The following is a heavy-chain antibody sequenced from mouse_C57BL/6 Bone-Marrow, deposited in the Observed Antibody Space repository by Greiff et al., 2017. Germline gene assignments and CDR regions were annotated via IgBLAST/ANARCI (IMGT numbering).Heavy chain of an antibody. J-gene: IGHJ4*01. V-gene: IGHV1-7*01. D-gene: IGHD1-1*01. CDR1: GYTFTSCW. CDR2: INPSSGYT. CDR3: AKWGGSSLYAMDY. Sequence: QVQLQQSGAELAKPGASVKLSCKASGYTFTSCWMHWVKQRPGQGLEWIGYINPSSGYTKYNQKFKDKATLTADKSSSTAYMQLSSLTYEDSAVYYCAKWGGSSLYAMDYWGQGTSVTVSS.